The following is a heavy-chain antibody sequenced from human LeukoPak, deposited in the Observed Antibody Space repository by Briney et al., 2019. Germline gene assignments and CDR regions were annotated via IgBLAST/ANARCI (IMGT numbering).Heavy chain of an antibody. CDR3: AREIAAAEGGYYYYYMDV. Sequence: SETLSLTCTVSGGSISSYYWSWIRQPPGKGLEWIGYIYYSGSTNYNPSLKSRVTISVDTSKNQFSLKLSSVTAADTAVYYCAREIAAAEGGYYYYYMDVWGKGTTVTVSS. J-gene: IGHJ6*03. V-gene: IGHV4-59*01. CDR1: GGSISSYY. CDR2: IYYSGST. D-gene: IGHD6-13*01.